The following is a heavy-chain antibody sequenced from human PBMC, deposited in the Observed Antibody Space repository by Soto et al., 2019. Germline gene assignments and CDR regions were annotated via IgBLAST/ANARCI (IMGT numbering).Heavy chain of an antibody. V-gene: IGHV3-30-3*01. D-gene: IGHD2-21*01. Sequence: QVQLVESGGRVVQPGRSPRLSCAASGFTFSSYSMHWVRQAPGKGLEWVAAMSYDGNSKYFADSVKGRFTISRDNSKNTLSLQMNSLGAEDSAVYYCARGRTVRDHDDFDLWGQGTLVTVSS. CDR1: GFTFSSYS. CDR2: MSYDGNSK. J-gene: IGHJ4*02. CDR3: ARGRTVRDHDDFDL.